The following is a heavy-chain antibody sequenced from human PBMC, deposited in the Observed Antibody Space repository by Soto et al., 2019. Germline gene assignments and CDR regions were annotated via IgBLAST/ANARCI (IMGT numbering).Heavy chain of an antibody. J-gene: IGHJ1*01. V-gene: IGHV1-18*01. Sequence: QVQLVQSGAEVKKPGASVKVSCKASGYTFTSYGISWVRQAPGQGLEWMGWISAYNGNTNYAQKLQGRVTMTTDTSTSPAYMELRSLRADDTAVYYCARDPSVFCGGDCLYFQHWGQGTLVTVSS. CDR1: GYTFTSYG. CDR2: ISAYNGNT. CDR3: ARDPSVFCGGDCLYFQH. D-gene: IGHD2-21*02.